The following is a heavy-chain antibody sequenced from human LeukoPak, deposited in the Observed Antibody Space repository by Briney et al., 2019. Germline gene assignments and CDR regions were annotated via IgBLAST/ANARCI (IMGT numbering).Heavy chain of an antibody. CDR2: IKQDGSEK. Sequence: GGSLRLSCAASGFTFSSYWMSWVRQAPGKGLEWVANIKQDGSEKYYVDSVKGRFTISRDNAKNSLYLQMNSLRAEDTAVYYCARVQVPAAPSTYYYYYMDVWGKGTTVTVSS. CDR3: ARVQVPAAPSTYYYYYMDV. CDR1: GFTFSSYW. D-gene: IGHD2-2*01. V-gene: IGHV3-7*01. J-gene: IGHJ6*03.